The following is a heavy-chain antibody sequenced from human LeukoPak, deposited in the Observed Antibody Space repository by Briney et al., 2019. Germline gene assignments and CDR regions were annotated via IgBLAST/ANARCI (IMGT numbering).Heavy chain of an antibody. V-gene: IGHV3-30*04. CDR3: ASLTGAERGSYFSPIGAFDI. CDR2: ISYDGSNK. J-gene: IGHJ3*02. CDR1: GFTFSSYA. D-gene: IGHD1-26*01. Sequence: GRSLRLSCAASGFTFSSYAMHWVRQAPGKGLEWVAVISYDGSNKYYAGSVKGRFTISRDNSKNTLYLQMNSLRAEDTAVYYCASLTGAERGSYFSPIGAFDIWGQGTMVTVSS.